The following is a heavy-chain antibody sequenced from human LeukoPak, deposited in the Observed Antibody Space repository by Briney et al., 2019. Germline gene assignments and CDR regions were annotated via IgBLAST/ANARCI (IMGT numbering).Heavy chain of an antibody. J-gene: IGHJ5*02. CDR2: IYYSGST. Sequence: SETLSLTCTVSGGSISSSSYYWGWIRQPPGKGLEWIGSIYYSGSTYYNPSLKSRVTISVDTSKNQFSLKLSSVTAADTAVYYCASNPDEYCSGGSCHIGWFDPWGQGTLVTVSS. CDR1: GGSISSSSYY. CDR3: ASNPDEYCSGGSCHIGWFDP. D-gene: IGHD2-15*01. V-gene: IGHV4-39*07.